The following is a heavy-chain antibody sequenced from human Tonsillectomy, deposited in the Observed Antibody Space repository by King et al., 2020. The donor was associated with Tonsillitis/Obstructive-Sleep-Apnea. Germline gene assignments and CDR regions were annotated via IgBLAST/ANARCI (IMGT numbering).Heavy chain of an antibody. J-gene: IGHJ4*02. Sequence: VQLVESGGGLIQPGGSLRLSCAASGFTVSSNYMSWVRQAPGKGLEWVSVIYSGGRTYYADSVTGRFTISRDNSKNTLYLQMNSLRAEDTAVYYCASGVDTASFDYWGQGTLVTVSS. V-gene: IGHV3-53*01. CDR2: IYSGGRT. CDR3: ASGVDTASFDY. D-gene: IGHD5-18*01. CDR1: GFTVSSNY.